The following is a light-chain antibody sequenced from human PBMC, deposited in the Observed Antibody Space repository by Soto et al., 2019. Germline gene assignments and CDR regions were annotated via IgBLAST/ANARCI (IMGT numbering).Light chain of an antibody. CDR2: AAS. CDR3: QQYNNWPWT. J-gene: IGKJ1*01. CDR1: QSIITN. Sequence: VLTQSPATLSLSPGERATLSCRASQSIITNYLAWYRQKPGQAPRLLIYAASSRATGFPARFSGSGSGTDFTLTISSLQSEDFAVYYCQQYNNWPWTFGQGTKVDIK. V-gene: IGKV3-15*01.